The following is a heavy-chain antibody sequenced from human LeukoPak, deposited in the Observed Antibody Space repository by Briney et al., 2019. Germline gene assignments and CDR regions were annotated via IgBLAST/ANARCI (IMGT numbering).Heavy chain of an antibody. Sequence: RPSETLSLTRTVSGGSISSYYWSWIRQPPGKGLEWIGYIYYSGSTNYNPSLKSRVTISVDTSKNQFSLKLSSVTAADTAVYYCARDHTSSYDFWSGYYTRYYGMDVWGQGTTVTVSS. J-gene: IGHJ6*02. CDR3: ARDHTSSYDFWSGYYTRYYGMDV. V-gene: IGHV4-59*13. D-gene: IGHD3-3*01. CDR1: GGSISSYY. CDR2: IYYSGST.